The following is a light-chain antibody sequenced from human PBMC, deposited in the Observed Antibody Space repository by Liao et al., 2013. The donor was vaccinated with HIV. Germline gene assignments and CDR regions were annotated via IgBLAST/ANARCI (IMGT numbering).Light chain of an antibody. Sequence: SYVLTQPPSVSVAPGKTARITCGRNNIGSKSVHWYQQKPGQAPVVVIYYDSDRPSGIPERFSGSNSGNTATLSISRVEAGDEADYYCQVWDSNSDHPYVFGSGTKVTVL. CDR3: QVWDSNSDHPYV. V-gene: IGLV3-21*01. CDR1: NIGSKS. J-gene: IGLJ1*01. CDR2: YDS.